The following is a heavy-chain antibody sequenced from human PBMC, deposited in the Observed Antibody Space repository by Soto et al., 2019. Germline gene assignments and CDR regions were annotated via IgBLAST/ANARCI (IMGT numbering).Heavy chain of an antibody. CDR1: GYTFTSYG. V-gene: IGHV1-18*01. J-gene: IGHJ4*02. Sequence: QVQLVQSGAEVKKPGASVKVSCKASGYTFTSYGVSWVRQAPGQGLEWMGWISAYTGNTKYAQQLQGRVTMTTDTSTNTAYMDLRSLRSDDTAVYYCARDSPPVDYWGQGTLVTVSS. CDR3: ARDSPPVDY. CDR2: ISAYTGNT.